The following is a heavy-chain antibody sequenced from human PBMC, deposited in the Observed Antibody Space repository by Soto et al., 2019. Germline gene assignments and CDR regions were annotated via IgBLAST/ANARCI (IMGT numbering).Heavy chain of an antibody. D-gene: IGHD2-21*01. CDR1: GGSFSDYI. V-gene: IGHV4-34*01. CDR2: INHSGSA. CDR3: GRDSGRDGYNPSYYYYGMDV. J-gene: IGHJ6*02. Sequence: SETLSLTCDVYGGSFSDYIWTWIRQTPGKGLQWIGQINHSGSANYNPSLKSRVTISVDTSKNQFSLKLSSVTAADTAVYYCGRDSGRDGYNPSYYYYGMDVWGQGTTVTVSS.